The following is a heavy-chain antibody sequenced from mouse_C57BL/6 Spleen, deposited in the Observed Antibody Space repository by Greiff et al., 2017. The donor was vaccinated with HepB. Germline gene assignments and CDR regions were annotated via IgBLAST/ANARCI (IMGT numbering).Heavy chain of an antibody. V-gene: IGHV7-3*01. D-gene: IGHD2-12*01. J-gene: IGHJ1*03. CDR2: IRNKAKGYTT. CDR1: GFTFTDYY. CDR3: ASSSYGYFDV. Sequence: DVKLQESGGGLVQPGGSLSLSCAASGFTFTDYYMSWVRQPPGKALEWLGFIRNKAKGYTTEYSASVKGRFTISRDNSQSILYLQMNALRPEDSATYYCASSSYGYFDVWGTGTTVTVSS.